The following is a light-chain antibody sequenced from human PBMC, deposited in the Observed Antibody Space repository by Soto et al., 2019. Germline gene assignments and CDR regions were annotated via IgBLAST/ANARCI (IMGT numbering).Light chain of an antibody. V-gene: IGKV3-20*01. CDR1: QSVSSSY. CDR2: GAS. J-gene: IGKJ1*01. CDR3: QQYGSSPRT. Sequence: EIVLTQSPGTLSLSPGERATLSCRASQSVSSSYLAWYQQKPGQAPRLLIHGASIRATGIPDRFSGSGSGTDFTLTISRLEPEDFAVYYCQQYGSSPRTFGQGTKVEIK.